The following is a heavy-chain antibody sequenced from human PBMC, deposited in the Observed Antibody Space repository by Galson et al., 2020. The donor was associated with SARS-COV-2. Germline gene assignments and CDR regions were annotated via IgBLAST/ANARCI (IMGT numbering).Heavy chain of an antibody. Sequence: ETSETLSLTCTVSGGSISSGDYYWSWIRQPPGKGLEWIGYIYYSGSPYYNPSLKSRVTISVDTSKNQFSLKLSSVTAADTAVYYCARAVSGGYWDYYYYGMDVWGQGTTVTVSS. J-gene: IGHJ6*02. D-gene: IGHD5-12*01. CDR1: GGSISSGDYY. CDR2: IYYSGSP. V-gene: IGHV4-30-4*01. CDR3: ARAVSGGYWDYYYYGMDV.